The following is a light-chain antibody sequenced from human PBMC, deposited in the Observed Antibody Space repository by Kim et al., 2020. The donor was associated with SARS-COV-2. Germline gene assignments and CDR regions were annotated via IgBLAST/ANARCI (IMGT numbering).Light chain of an antibody. Sequence: VDLGPTVRITCTGDSLRRYYASWYQQKPGQAPVLVIYGKNNRPSGIPDRVSGSSSGNTASLTITGAQAEDEADYYCHSRDSSNNHLFGGGTQLTVL. CDR3: HSRDSSNNHL. CDR2: GKN. V-gene: IGLV3-19*01. J-gene: IGLJ3*02. CDR1: SLRRYY.